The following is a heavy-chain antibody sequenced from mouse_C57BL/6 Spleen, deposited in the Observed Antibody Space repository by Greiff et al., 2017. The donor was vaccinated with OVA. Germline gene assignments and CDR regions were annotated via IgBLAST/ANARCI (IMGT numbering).Heavy chain of an antibody. CDR3: ARMTLDYSNYDYAMDY. J-gene: IGHJ4*01. Sequence: QVQLQQPGAELVKPGASVKLSCKASGYTFTSYWMHWVKQRPGRGLEWIGRIDPNSGGTKYNEKFKSKATLTVDKPSSTAYMQLSSLTSEDSAIYYCARMTLDYSNYDYAMDYWGQGTSVTVSS. D-gene: IGHD2-5*01. CDR2: IDPNSGGT. V-gene: IGHV1-72*01. CDR1: GYTFTSYW.